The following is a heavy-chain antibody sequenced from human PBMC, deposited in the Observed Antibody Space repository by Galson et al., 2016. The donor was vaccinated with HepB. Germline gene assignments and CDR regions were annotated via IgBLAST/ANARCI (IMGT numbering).Heavy chain of an antibody. CDR3: AKDLVSYSSSPDY. CDR1: GFTFSSYG. Sequence: SLRLSCAASGFTFSSYGMHWVRQAPGKGLEWVAVIWYDGSKKYYADSVKGRFTISRDNSKNTLYLQMNSLRAEDTAVYYCAKDLVSYSSSPDYWGQGTLVTVSS. D-gene: IGHD6-13*01. CDR2: IWYDGSKK. V-gene: IGHV3-33*06. J-gene: IGHJ4*02.